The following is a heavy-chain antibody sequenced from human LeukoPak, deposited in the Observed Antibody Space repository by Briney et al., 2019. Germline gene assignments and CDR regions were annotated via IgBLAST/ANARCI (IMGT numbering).Heavy chain of an antibody. CDR1: GFTFSNAW. CDR3: TLRDIVVVVAATRTDYYGMDV. CDR2: IKSKTDGGTT. D-gene: IGHD2-15*01. Sequence: GGSLRLSCAASGFTFSNAWMSWVRQAPGKGLEWVGRIKSKTDGGTTDYAAPVKGRFTISRDDSKNTLYPQMNSLKTEDTAVYYCTLRDIVVVVAATRTDYYGMDVWGQGTTVTVSS. V-gene: IGHV3-15*01. J-gene: IGHJ6*02.